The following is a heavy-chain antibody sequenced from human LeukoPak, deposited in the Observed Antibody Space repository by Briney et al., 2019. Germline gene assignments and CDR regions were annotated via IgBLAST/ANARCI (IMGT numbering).Heavy chain of an antibody. D-gene: IGHD4-17*01. CDR1: GFTFNTYS. V-gene: IGHV3-48*01. CDR3: ARGPYGDYVDAFDI. Sequence: GGSLRLSCAASGFTFNTYSMNWVRQAPGKGLEWVSYISDTSSKIYYADSVRGRFTISRDNAKNLLYLQMNSLRAEDTAMFYCARGPYGDYVDAFDIWGQGTMVTVSS. CDR2: ISDTSSKI. J-gene: IGHJ3*02.